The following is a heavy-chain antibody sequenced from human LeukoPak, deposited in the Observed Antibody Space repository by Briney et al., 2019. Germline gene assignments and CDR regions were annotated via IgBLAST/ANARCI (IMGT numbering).Heavy chain of an antibody. V-gene: IGHV4-31*03. D-gene: IGHD6-13*01. CDR3: ARGYSSSWYYFDY. CDR2: INYSGNT. Sequence: SETLSLTCTVSGGSISSGGYYWIWIRQHPGKGLEWIAYINYSGNTYHNPSLKSRVTISVDTSKSQFSLKLSSVTAADTAIYYCARGYSSSWYYFDYWGQGTLVTVSS. CDR1: GGSISSGGYY. J-gene: IGHJ4*02.